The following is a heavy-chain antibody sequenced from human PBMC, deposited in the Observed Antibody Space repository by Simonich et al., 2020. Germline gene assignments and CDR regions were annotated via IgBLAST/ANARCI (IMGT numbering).Heavy chain of an antibody. V-gene: IGHV3-7*01. CDR2: IKQDGSEK. CDR1: GFTSSSYW. CDR3: ARDGLGTAYYYYMDV. J-gene: IGHJ6*03. D-gene: IGHD7-27*01. Sequence: EVQLVESGGGLVQPGGSLRLSCAASGFTSSSYWMSWVRQAPGKGLEWVANIKQDGSEKYYVDSVKGRFTISRDSAKNSVYLQMNSLRAEDTAVYYCARDGLGTAYYYYMDVWGKGTTVTVSS.